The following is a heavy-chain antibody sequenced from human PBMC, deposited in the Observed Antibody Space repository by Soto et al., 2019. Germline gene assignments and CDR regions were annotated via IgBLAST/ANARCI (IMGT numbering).Heavy chain of an antibody. Sequence: QVQLQQWGAGLLKPSETLSLTCAVYGGSFSGYYWSWIRQPPGKGLEWIGEINHSGSTNYNPSLKSRVTISVDTSKNQFSLKLSSVTAADTAVYYCARGFVGSSAEIDAFDIWGQGTMVTVSS. J-gene: IGHJ3*02. CDR3: ARGFVGSSAEIDAFDI. CDR2: INHSGST. CDR1: GGSFSGYY. D-gene: IGHD6-6*01. V-gene: IGHV4-34*01.